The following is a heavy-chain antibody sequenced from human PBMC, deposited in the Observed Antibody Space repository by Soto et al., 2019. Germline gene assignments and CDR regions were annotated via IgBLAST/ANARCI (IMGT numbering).Heavy chain of an antibody. Sequence: QVQLVQSGAEVKKPGASVKVSCKASGYTFTSYYMHWVRQAPGQGLEWMGIINPSGGSTSYAQKFQGRVTMTRDTSTSTVYMELSSLRSEDTAVYYCARMMEVTTHLYYYYGMDVWGQGTTVTVSS. CDR1: GYTFTSYY. J-gene: IGHJ6*02. CDR2: INPSGGST. V-gene: IGHV1-46*01. D-gene: IGHD4-17*01. CDR3: ARMMEVTTHLYYYYGMDV.